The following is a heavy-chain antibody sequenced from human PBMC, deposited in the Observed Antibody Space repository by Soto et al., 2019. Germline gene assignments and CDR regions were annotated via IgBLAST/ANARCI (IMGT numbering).Heavy chain of an antibody. CDR2: IKPGTSDI. D-gene: IGHD1-7*01. CDR3: ARMSRWNYYFDY. V-gene: IGHV5-51*01. Sequence: GESLKISCKGVGYNFGSAWIGWVRQMPGKGLEWMGLIKPGTSDIRYSPPFRGQVTISADEAVTTAYLQWSGLKASDSAMYYCARMSRWNYYFDYWGQGTLVTVSS. CDR1: GYNFGSAW. J-gene: IGHJ4*02.